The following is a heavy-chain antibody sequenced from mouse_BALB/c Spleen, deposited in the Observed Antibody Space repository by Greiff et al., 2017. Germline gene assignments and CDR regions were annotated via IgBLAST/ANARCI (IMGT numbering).Heavy chain of an antibody. Sequence: DVKLVESGGGLVKPGGSLKLSCAASGFTFSSYAMSWVRQTPEKRLEWVASISSGGSTYYPDSVKGRFTNSRDNARNILYLQMSSLRSEDTAMYYCARGGSTMTTDYWGQGTTLTVSS. V-gene: IGHV5-6-5*01. CDR1: GFTFSSYA. J-gene: IGHJ2*01. D-gene: IGHD2-4*01. CDR3: ARGGSTMTTDY. CDR2: ISSGGST.